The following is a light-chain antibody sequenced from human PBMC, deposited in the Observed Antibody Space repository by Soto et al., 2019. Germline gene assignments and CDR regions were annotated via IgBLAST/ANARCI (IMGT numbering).Light chain of an antibody. CDR1: NNDIGDYNY. Sequence: QSVLTQPASVSGSPGQSITIPCTGTNNDIGDYNYVSWYQQHPGKAPKLLIYEVYHRHAGVSNRYCVSTYGNRASLTISGLQSGDYADYYCSSYSYTISLYVFGTVTKV. J-gene: IGLJ1*01. V-gene: IGLV2-14*01. CDR3: SSYSYTISLYV. CDR2: EVY.